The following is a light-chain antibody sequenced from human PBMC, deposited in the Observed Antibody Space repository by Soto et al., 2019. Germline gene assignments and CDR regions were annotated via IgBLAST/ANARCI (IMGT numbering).Light chain of an antibody. V-gene: IGKV1D-12*01. CDR1: QGIGTW. CDR2: GAT. Sequence: DVQVTQSPSFVSASVGDRVTITCRASQGIGTWLAWYQQKPGKAPSLLIYGATDLQSGVPSRFSGSGLGTHFSLTIFSLQPEDFATYYCQQTNSFPLTFGQGTRLEI. J-gene: IGKJ5*01. CDR3: QQTNSFPLT.